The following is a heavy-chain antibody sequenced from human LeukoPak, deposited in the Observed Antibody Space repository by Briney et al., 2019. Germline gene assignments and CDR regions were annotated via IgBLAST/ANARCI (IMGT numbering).Heavy chain of an antibody. Sequence: SVKVSCKASGGTFSSYAISWVRQAPGQGLEWMGRIIPIFGTANYAQKFQGRVTITTDESTSTAYMELSSLRSEDTAVYYRALSYFDWLLIDYWGQGTLVTVSS. CDR2: IIPIFGTA. V-gene: IGHV1-69*05. D-gene: IGHD3-9*01. CDR3: ALSYFDWLLIDY. CDR1: GGTFSSYA. J-gene: IGHJ4*02.